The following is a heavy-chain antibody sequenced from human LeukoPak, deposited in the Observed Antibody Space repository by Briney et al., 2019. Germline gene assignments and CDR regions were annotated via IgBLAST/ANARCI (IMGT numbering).Heavy chain of an antibody. CDR3: ARDQNIAARPHFDY. J-gene: IGHJ4*02. CDR1: GGSISSSSYY. CDR2: IYTSGST. Sequence: SETLSLTCSASGGSISSSSYYWGWIRQPPGKGLEWIGRIYTSGSTNYNPSLKSRVTMSVDTSKNQFSLKLSSVTAADTAVYYCARDQNIAARPHFDYWGQGTLVTVSS. D-gene: IGHD6-6*01. V-gene: IGHV4-39*07.